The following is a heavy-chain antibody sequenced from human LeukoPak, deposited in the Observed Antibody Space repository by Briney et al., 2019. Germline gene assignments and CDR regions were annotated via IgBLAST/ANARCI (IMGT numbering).Heavy chain of an antibody. CDR1: GFTFSSYG. CDR3: AKVVVPAAILNWFDP. Sequence: GGSLRLSCAASGFTFSSYGMHWVRQAPGKGLEWVAVISYDGSNKYYADSVKGRFTISRDNSKNPLYLQMNSLRAEDTAVYYCAKVVVPAAILNWFDPWGQGTLVTVSS. J-gene: IGHJ5*02. CDR2: ISYDGSNK. D-gene: IGHD2-2*02. V-gene: IGHV3-30*18.